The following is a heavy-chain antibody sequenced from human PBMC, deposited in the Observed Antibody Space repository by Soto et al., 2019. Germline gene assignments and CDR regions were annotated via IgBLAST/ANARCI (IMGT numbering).Heavy chain of an antibody. D-gene: IGHD2-15*01. CDR1: GGSISSYY. J-gene: IGHJ1*01. CDR2: IYYSGST. Sequence: SETLSLTCTVSGGSISSYYWSWIRQPPGKGLEWIGYIYYSGSTNYNPSLKSRVTISVDTSKNQFSLKLSSVTAADTAVYYCARSQGGRAEYFQHWGQGTLVTVSS. V-gene: IGHV4-59*08. CDR3: ARSQGGRAEYFQH.